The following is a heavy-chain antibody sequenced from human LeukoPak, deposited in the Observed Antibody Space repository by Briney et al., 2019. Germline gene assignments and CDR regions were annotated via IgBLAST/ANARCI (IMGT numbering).Heavy chain of an antibody. V-gene: IGHV5-51*01. CDR1: GYSFTSYW. J-gene: IGHJ3*02. CDR3: ARYCSGGSFYPGVFDI. D-gene: IGHD2-15*01. CDR2: IYPGDSDT. Sequence: GESLKISCKGSGYSFTSYWIGWVRQMPGKGMEWMGIIYPGDSDTRYSPSFQGQVTISADKSISTAYLQWSSLKASDTAMYYCARYCSGGSFYPGVFDIWGQGTMVTVSS.